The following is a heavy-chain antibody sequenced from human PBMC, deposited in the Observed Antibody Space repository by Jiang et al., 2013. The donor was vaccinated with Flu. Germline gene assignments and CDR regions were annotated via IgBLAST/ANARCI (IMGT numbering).Heavy chain of an antibody. Sequence: LLKPSETLSLTCTVSGGSISSSSYYWGWIRQPPGKGLEWIGSIYYSGSTYYNPSLKSRVTISVDTSKNQFSLKLSSVTAADTAVYYCASPPRYSSSPYNWFDPWGQGTLVTVSS. CDR1: GGSISSSSYY. D-gene: IGHD6-13*01. CDR2: IYYSGST. V-gene: IGHV4-39*01. J-gene: IGHJ5*02. CDR3: ASPPRYSSSPYNWFDP.